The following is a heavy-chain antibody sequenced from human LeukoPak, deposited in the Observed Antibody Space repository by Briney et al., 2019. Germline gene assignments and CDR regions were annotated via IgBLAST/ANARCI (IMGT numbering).Heavy chain of an antibody. CDR1: GYTFTSYG. V-gene: IGHV1-18*01. J-gene: IGHJ4*02. CDR2: ISAYNGKT. CDR3: ARVEFDYFDY. Sequence: AAVKVSCKAAGYTFTSYGISWVRQAPGQGLEWMGWISAYNGKTNYSQKLQGRGTMTTDTSTSTAYMELRSLRSDDTAVYYCARVEFDYFDYWGQGPLVTVSS. D-gene: IGHD1-1*01.